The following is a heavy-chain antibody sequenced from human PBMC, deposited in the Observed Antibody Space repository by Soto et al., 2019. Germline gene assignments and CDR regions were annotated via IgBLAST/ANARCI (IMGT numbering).Heavy chain of an antibody. CDR2: ISSSSSTI. CDR1: GFTFSSYS. CDR3: ELLPPGSYYGMDV. V-gene: IGHV3-48*02. Sequence: GGSLRLSCAASGFTFSSYSMNWVRQAPGKGLEWVSYISSSSSTIYYADSVKGRFTISRDNAKNSLYLQMNSLRDEDTAVYYCELLPPGSYYGMDVWGQGTTVTVSS. J-gene: IGHJ6*02. D-gene: IGHD2-15*01.